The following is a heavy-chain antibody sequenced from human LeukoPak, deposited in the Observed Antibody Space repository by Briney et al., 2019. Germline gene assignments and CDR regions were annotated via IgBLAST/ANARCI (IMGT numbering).Heavy chain of an antibody. D-gene: IGHD3-3*01. J-gene: IGHJ4*02. CDR3: AKHHYDFWSGSIN. V-gene: IGHV3-23*01. CDR1: GFTFGSYA. CDR2: ISGSGGST. Sequence: GGSLRLSCAASGFTFGSYAMSWVRQAPGKGLEWVSAISGSGGSTYYADSVKGRFTISRDNSKNTLYLQMNSLRAEDTAVYYCAKHHYDFWSGSINWGQGTLVTVSS.